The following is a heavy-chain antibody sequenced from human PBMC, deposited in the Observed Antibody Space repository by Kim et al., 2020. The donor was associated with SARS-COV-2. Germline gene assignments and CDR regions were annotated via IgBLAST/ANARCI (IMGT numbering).Heavy chain of an antibody. CDR3: AGAFGDYGLDY. V-gene: IGHV3-33*01. J-gene: IGHJ4*02. D-gene: IGHD4-17*01. CDR1: GFIFSRYG. Sequence: GSLRLSCAASGFIFSRYGMHLVRQAPGKGLEWVAVIWYDGSSKNYADSVKGRFTISRDNSKNTLYLQMNSLRVEDTAVYYCAGAFGDYGLDYWGQGTLVTVSS. CDR2: IWYDGSSK.